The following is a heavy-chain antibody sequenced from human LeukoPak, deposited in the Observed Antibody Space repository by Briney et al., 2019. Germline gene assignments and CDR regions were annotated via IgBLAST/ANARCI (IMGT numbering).Heavy chain of an antibody. V-gene: IGHV3-23*01. J-gene: IGHJ4*02. CDR3: AKESTYYYGSGSFSSQFDY. CDR2: ISGSGVST. D-gene: IGHD3-10*01. CDR1: GFTFGGYA. Sequence: GGTLRLSCAASGFTFGGYAMSWVRQAPGKGLEWVSTISGSGVSTYYADSVKGRFTSSRDNSKNTLYLQMNNLRAEDTAVYYCAKESTYYYGSGSFSSQFDYWGQGNLVTVSS.